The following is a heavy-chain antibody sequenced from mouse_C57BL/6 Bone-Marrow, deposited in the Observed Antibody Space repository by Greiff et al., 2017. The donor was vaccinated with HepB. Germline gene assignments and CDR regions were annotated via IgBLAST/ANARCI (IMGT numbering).Heavy chain of an antibody. CDR2: IDPETGGT. V-gene: IGHV1-15*01. CDR1: GYTFTDYE. J-gene: IGHJ4*01. CDR3: TREGLYYYAMDY. Sequence: QVHVKQSGAELVRPGASVTLSCKASGYTFTDYEMHWVKQTPVHGLEWIGAIDPETGGTAYNQKFKGKAILTADKSSSTAYMELRSLTSEDSAVYYCTREGLYYYAMDYWGQGTSVTVSS. D-gene: IGHD3-1*01.